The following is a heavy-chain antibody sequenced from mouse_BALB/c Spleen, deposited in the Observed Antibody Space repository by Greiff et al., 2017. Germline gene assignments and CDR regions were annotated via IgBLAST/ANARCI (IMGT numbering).Heavy chain of an antibody. CDR2: INPSSGYT. J-gene: IGHJ3*01. V-gene: IGHV1-4*01. D-gene: IGHD2-3*01. Sequence: QVQLKQSGAELARPGASVKMSCKASGYTFTSYTMHWVKQRPGQGLEWIGYINPSSGYTNYNQKFKDKATLTADKSSSTAYMQLSSLTSEDSAVYYCARWDDGYYEGFAYGGQGTLVTVSA. CDR1: GYTFTSYT. CDR3: ARWDDGYYEGFAY.